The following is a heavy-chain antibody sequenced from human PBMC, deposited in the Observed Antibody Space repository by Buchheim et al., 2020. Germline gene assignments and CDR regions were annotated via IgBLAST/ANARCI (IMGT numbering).Heavy chain of an antibody. J-gene: IGHJ4*02. Sequence: QVQLVQSGAEVKKPGSSVKVSCKASGGTFSSYVISWVRQAPGQGLEWMGGIIPIFGTANYAQKFQGRVTITADKSTSTAYMELSSLRSEDTAVYYCARTVAGVLDVVVTAIYYFDYWGQGTL. D-gene: IGHD2-21*02. CDR1: GGTFSSYV. CDR3: ARTVAGVLDVVVTAIYYFDY. V-gene: IGHV1-69*06. CDR2: IIPIFGTA.